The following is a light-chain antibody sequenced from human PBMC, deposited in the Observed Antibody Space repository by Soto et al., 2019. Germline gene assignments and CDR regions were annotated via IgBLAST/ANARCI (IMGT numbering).Light chain of an antibody. CDR3: QQYSKWPIT. CDR1: QSVRRN. V-gene: IGKV3-15*01. Sequence: EIVMTQSPSTLSVYTGERVTLSCRASQSVRRNIAWYQQKPGQAPRLLIYGASTRATGLPARFSDSGSGTDFTLTISSLQSEDFAVYYCQQYSKWPITFGQGTRLENK. J-gene: IGKJ5*01. CDR2: GAS.